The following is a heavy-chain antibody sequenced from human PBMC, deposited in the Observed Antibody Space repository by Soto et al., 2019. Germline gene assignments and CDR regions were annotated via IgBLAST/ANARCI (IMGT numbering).Heavy chain of an antibody. CDR1: GFTFSDNY. CDR3: ARDLGYYESDGHFDY. Sequence: PXGSLRLSCAASGFTFSDNYMSWIRQAPGKGLEWVSYISSSGSIIYYADSVKGRFTISRDNAKNSLYLQMNSLRAEDTAVYYCARDLGYYESDGHFDYWGQGALVTVSS. J-gene: IGHJ4*02. D-gene: IGHD3-22*01. V-gene: IGHV3-11*01. CDR2: ISSSGSII.